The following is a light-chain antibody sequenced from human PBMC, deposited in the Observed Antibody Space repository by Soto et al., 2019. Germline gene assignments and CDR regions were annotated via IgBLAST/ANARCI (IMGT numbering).Light chain of an antibody. J-gene: IGKJ1*01. CDR1: QSVGSSY. CDR3: HLYEKSPWT. V-gene: IGKV3-20*01. Sequence: DIVLTQSPGTLSLSPGERATLPCRASQSVGSSYLAWYRQKPGQAPRLLTYGTSPRATGIPDRFSGSGSGTDFTLTTSSLEPEDFAVYYCHLYEKSPWTFGRGTKVELK. CDR2: GTS.